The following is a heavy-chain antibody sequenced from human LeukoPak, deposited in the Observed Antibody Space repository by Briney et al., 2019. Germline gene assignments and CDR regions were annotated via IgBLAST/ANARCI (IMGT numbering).Heavy chain of an antibody. CDR2: INWNGGST. D-gene: IGHD2-15*01. CDR1: GFTFDDYG. J-gene: IGHJ6*03. V-gene: IGHV3-20*04. CDR3: ASTLCSGDNCYFDYYYYMDV. Sequence: PGGSLRLSCAASGFTFDDYGMSRVRQAPGKGLEWVSGINWNGGSTGYADSVKGRFTISRDNAKKSLYLQMNSLRAEDTAVYYCASTLCSGDNCYFDYYYYMDVWGKGTTVTISS.